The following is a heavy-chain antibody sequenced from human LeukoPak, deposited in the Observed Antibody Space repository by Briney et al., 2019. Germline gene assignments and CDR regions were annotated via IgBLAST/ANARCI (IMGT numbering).Heavy chain of an antibody. D-gene: IGHD3-22*01. V-gene: IGHV3-48*01. CDR2: ISSSSSTI. CDR1: GFTFRSYS. Sequence: GGSLRLSCAASGFTFRSYSMNWVRQAAGKGLEWVSYISSSSSTIYYADSVKGRFTISRDNAKNSLYLQMNSLRAEDTAVYYCARDRPHYYDSSAYDYWGQGTLVTVSS. J-gene: IGHJ4*02. CDR3: ARDRPHYYDSSAYDY.